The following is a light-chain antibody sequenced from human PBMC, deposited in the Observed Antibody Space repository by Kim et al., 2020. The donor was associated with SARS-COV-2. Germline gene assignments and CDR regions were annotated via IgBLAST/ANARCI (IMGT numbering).Light chain of an antibody. Sequence: DIQMTQSPSSLSASVGDRVTITCRESQSISSYLNWYQQKPGKAPKLLIYAASSLQSGVPSRFSGSGSGTDFTLTISSLQPEDVATYYCQQSYSTRLTFGGGTKVDIK. CDR3: QQSYSTRLT. V-gene: IGKV1-39*01. CDR1: QSISSY. CDR2: AAS. J-gene: IGKJ4*01.